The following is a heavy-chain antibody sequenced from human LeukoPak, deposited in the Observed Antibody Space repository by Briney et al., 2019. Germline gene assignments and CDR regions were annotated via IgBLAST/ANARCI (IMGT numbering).Heavy chain of an antibody. CDR1: GFTLSSYA. CDR3: AKVSAMVLDYYYGMDV. V-gene: IGHV3-23*01. Sequence: GGSLRLSCVASGFTLSSYAMSWVRQAPGKGLEWVSAISGSGVTTHYAGSVKGRFSISRDNSKNTLYLQMNSLRAEDTAVYYCAKVSAMVLDYYYGMDVWGQGTTVTVSS. D-gene: IGHD5-18*01. J-gene: IGHJ6*02. CDR2: ISGSGVTT.